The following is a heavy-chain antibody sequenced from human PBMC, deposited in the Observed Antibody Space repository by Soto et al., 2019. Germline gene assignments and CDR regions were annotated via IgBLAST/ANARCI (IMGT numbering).Heavy chain of an antibody. J-gene: IGHJ4*02. Sequence: QVQLQQWGAGLLKPSETLSLTCAVYGGSFSGYYWSWIRQPPGKGLEGIGEINHVGGTNYNPSLKSRLTISVETSKNQFSLKVTSVTAADTAVYYCARGQKGYSSSWYVDWGQGTPVTVSS. D-gene: IGHD6-13*01. CDR3: ARGQKGYSSSWYVD. V-gene: IGHV4-34*01. CDR1: GGSFSGYY. CDR2: INHVGGT.